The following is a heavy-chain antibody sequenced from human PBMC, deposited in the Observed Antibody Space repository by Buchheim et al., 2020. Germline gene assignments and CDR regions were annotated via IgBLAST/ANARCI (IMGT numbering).Heavy chain of an antibody. Sequence: QVQLQESGPGLVKPSETLSLTCTVSGGSISSYYWSWIRQPPGKGLEWIGYIYYSGSTNYNPSLKSRVTISVDTSKNQFSLKLSSVTAADTAVYYCARADIVVVPAAPRDYYYYMDVWGKGTT. D-gene: IGHD2-2*01. V-gene: IGHV4-59*01. CDR1: GGSISSYY. J-gene: IGHJ6*03. CDR3: ARADIVVVPAAPRDYYYYMDV. CDR2: IYYSGST.